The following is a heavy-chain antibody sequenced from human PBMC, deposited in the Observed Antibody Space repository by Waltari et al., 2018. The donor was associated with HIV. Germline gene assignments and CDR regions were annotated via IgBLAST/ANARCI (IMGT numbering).Heavy chain of an antibody. D-gene: IGHD3-10*01. CDR2: FIPVFGTQ. J-gene: IGHJ5*02. CDR1: GGPFSSYG. CDR3: ARDNGSGYAEMFDP. V-gene: IGHV1-69*01. Sequence: VHLVQSGAEVKKPGSSVKVSCKASGGPFSSYGISWVRQAPGQGLEWMGGFIPVFGTQNYAQKFQGRVTITADESRSTVYMELSSLRSEDTAVYYCARDNGSGYAEMFDPWGQGTLVTVSS.